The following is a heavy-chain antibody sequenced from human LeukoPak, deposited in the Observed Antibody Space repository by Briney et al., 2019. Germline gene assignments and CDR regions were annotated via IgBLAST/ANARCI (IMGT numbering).Heavy chain of an antibody. CDR2: INPNSGDT. Sequence: ASVKVSCKASGYTFTGYYIHWVRRAPGQGLEWMGWINPNSGDTHYAQKFQGRVTMTRDTSISTAYMELSRLRSDDTAMYYCARGSTVGATESLGFDYWGQGTPVTVSS. V-gene: IGHV1-2*02. J-gene: IGHJ4*02. CDR1: GYTFTGYY. CDR3: ARGSTVGATESLGFDY. D-gene: IGHD1-26*01.